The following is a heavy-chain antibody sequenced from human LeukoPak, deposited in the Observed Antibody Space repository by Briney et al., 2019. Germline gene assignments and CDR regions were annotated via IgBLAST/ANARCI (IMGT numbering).Heavy chain of an antibody. CDR3: ARAYGHEILWFDP. V-gene: IGHV3-23*01. CDR1: GFTFNNYA. D-gene: IGHD3-10*01. CDR2: ISNSGGST. Sequence: GGSLRLSCAASGFTFNNYAMTWVRQAPGRGLEWVSTISNSGGSTYYADSVKGRFTISRDNSKNTLYLQMNSLRAEDTAVYYCARAYGHEILWFDPWGQGTLVTVSS. J-gene: IGHJ5*02.